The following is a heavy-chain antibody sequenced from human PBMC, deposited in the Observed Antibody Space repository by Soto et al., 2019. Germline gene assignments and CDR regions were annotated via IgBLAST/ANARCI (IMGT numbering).Heavy chain of an antibody. CDR3: ARDLGQQLFDY. D-gene: IGHD6-13*01. CDR1: GYTFTSYG. J-gene: IGHJ4*02. V-gene: IGHV1-18*01. Sequence: QVQLVQSGAEVKKPGASVKVSCKASGYTFTSYGISWVRQAPGQGLEWMGWINAYNGNTKYAQKLQGRVSMTTDTAQSTGYRELRSLRSDATAVYCCARDLGQQLFDYGGQGTLFTVSS. CDR2: INAYNGNT.